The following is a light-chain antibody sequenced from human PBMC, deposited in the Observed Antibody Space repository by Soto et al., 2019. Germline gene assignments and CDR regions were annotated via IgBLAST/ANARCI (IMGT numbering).Light chain of an antibody. Sequence: DIQMTQSPSSLSASVGDRVTITCRASQTISIYLNWYQQKPGKAPKLLIYAASSLQSGVPSRFSGSGSGTDFTLTISSLQPEDFATYYCQQSLSIPYTFGQGTKLEIK. V-gene: IGKV1-39*01. CDR3: QQSLSIPYT. CDR1: QTISIY. J-gene: IGKJ2*01. CDR2: AAS.